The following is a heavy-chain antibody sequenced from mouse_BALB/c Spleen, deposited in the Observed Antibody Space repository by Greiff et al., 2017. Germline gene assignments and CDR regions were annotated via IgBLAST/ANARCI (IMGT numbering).Heavy chain of an antibody. CDR1: GYSITSDYA. Sequence: EVKLQESGPGLVKPSQSLPLTCTVTGYSITSDYAWNWIRQFPGNILEWMGNISYSGSTSYNPSLKSRISITRDTSKNQFFLQLNSVTTVDTATCYCARYGNYYFDYWGQGTTLTVSS. V-gene: IGHV3-2*02. CDR2: ISYSGST. D-gene: IGHD2-1*01. CDR3: ARYGNYYFDY. J-gene: IGHJ2*01.